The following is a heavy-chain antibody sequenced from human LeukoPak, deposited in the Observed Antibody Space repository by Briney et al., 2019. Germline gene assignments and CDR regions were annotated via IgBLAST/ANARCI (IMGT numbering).Heavy chain of an antibody. D-gene: IGHD2/OR15-2a*01. Sequence: LETLSLTCSVSDYPISSGYFWGWIRQPPGKGLEWIATISHSGSTYFNPSLKSRVIVSIDASKNQFSLNLTSVTAADTAVYFCAREHCAGRYCYFLDYWGQGTLVTVSS. V-gene: IGHV4-38-2*02. CDR2: ISHSGST. CDR1: DYPISSGYF. J-gene: IGHJ4*02. CDR3: AREHCAGRYCYFLDY.